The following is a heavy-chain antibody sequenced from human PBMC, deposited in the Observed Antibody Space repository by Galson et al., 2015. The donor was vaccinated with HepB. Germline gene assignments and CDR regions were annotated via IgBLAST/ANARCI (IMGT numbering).Heavy chain of an antibody. J-gene: IGHJ2*01. CDR2: IKQDGSEK. Sequence: SLRLSCAASGFTFSSYWMSWVRQAPGKGLEWVANIKQDGSEKYYVDSVKGRFTISRDNAKNSLYLQMNSLRAEDTAVYYCARVPPTTVTTWFRPDWHFDLWGRGTLVAVSS. CDR1: GFTFSSYW. D-gene: IGHD4-17*01. V-gene: IGHV3-7*03. CDR3: ARVPPTTVTTWFRPDWHFDL.